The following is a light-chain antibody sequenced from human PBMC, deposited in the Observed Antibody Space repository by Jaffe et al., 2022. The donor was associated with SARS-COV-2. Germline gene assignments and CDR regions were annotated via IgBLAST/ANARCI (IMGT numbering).Light chain of an antibody. CDR1: QSISSW. CDR2: KAS. J-gene: IGKJ1*01. Sequence: DIQMTQSPSTLSASVGDRVTITCRASQSISSWLAWYQQKPGKAPKVLIYKASRLESEVPSRFSGSGSGTEFTLTISSLQPEDFATYYCQQYNSYWTFGQGTKVEIK. V-gene: IGKV1-5*03. CDR3: QQYNSYWT.